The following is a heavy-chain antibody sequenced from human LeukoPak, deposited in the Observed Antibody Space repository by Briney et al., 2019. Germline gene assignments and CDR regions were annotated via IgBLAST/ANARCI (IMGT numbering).Heavy chain of an antibody. D-gene: IGHD4-17*01. CDR3: AKTTVTSEEYFYYYTDV. CDR1: GFTFTSYG. J-gene: IGHJ6*03. V-gene: IGHV1-18*01. Sequence: ASVTVSCKASGFTFTSYGITWVRQAPGQGLEWMGWIITYNGNTHYAQKLQGRVTLTTDTSTNTAYMELRGLRSDDTAVYYCAKTTVTSEEYFYYYTDVWGKGTTVNVSS. CDR2: IITYNGNT.